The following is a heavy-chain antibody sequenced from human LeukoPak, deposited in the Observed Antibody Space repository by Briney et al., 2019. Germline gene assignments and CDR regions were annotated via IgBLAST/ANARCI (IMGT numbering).Heavy chain of an antibody. V-gene: IGHV4-4*07. Sequence: PSETLSLTCTVSGGSISSYYWSWIRQPAGKGLEWIGRIYTSGSTNYNPSLKSRVTMSVDTSKNQFSLKVTSLTAADTAVYYCVGWSANRIDFWGQGTLVTVSS. CDR1: GGSISSYY. CDR3: VGWSANRIDF. J-gene: IGHJ4*02. CDR2: IYTSGST. D-gene: IGHD3-3*01.